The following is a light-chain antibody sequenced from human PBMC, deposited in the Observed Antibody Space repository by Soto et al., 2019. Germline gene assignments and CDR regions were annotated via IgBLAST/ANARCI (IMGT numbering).Light chain of an antibody. V-gene: IGKV3-20*01. CDR1: QNVASTY. Sequence: EIVLTQSPGTLSLSPGERATLSCWASQNVASTYLGWYQQKPGQAPRLLIYGASSRATGIPDRFSGSGSGTDFPLNISRLQPEDFALYYCQQYAGSPTFGQGTRLEIK. CDR3: QQYAGSPT. CDR2: GAS. J-gene: IGKJ5*01.